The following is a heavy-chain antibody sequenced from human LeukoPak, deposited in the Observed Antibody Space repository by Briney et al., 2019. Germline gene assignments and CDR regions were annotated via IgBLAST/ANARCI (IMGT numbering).Heavy chain of an antibody. D-gene: IGHD2-2*01. CDR1: GGTFSSYA. J-gene: IGHJ4*02. V-gene: IGHV1-69*13. CDR3: NGWGYCSSTSCRQIDY. Sequence: ASVKVSCKASGGTFSSYAISWVRQAPGQGLEWMGGIIPIFGTANYAQKFQGRVTITADESTSTAYMELSSLRSEDTAVYYCNGWGYCSSTSCRQIDYWGQGTLVTVSS. CDR2: IIPIFGTA.